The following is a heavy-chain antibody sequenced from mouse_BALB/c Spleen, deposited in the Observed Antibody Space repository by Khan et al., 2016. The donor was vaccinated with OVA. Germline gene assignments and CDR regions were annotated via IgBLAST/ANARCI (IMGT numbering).Heavy chain of an antibody. J-gene: IGHJ2*01. Sequence: QVQLQQSGAELARPGASVKMSCKASGYTFTNYTIHWIKQRPGQGLEWIGYINPSSNYSNYNQKFKDKATLTADKSSSTAYMQLSSLTSDDSSVYYCVRIPAPPYYFDSWGQGTTLTVSS. V-gene: IGHV1-4*01. CDR3: VRIPAPPYYFDS. CDR1: GYTFTNYT. CDR2: INPSSNYS.